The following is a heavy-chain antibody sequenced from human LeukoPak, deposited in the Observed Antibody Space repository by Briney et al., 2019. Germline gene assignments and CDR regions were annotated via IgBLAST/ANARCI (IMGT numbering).Heavy chain of an antibody. CDR2: ISSSGSTI. J-gene: IGHJ6*03. CDR1: GGSLSGLS. V-gene: IGHV3-48*03. Sequence: LSLTCAVNGGSLSGLSWNWVRQAPGKGLEWVSYISSSGSTIYYADSVKGRFTISRGNAKNSLYLQMNSLRAEDTAVYYCARGPYSSGIGWEDYYYYMDVWGKGTTVTVSS. D-gene: IGHD6-19*01. CDR3: ARGPYSSGIGWEDYYYYMDV.